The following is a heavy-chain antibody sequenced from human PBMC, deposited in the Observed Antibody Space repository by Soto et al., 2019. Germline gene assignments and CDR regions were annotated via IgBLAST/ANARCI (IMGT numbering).Heavy chain of an antibody. D-gene: IGHD2-8*01. CDR1: GFTFSSYG. CDR3: AKDQVCWFDP. Sequence: RRLSCAASGFTFSSYGMHWVRQAPGKGLEWVAVISYDGSNKYYADSVKGRFTISRDNSKNTLYLQMNSLRAEDTAVYYCAKDQVCWFDPWGQGTLVTVSS. V-gene: IGHV3-30*18. J-gene: IGHJ5*02. CDR2: ISYDGSNK.